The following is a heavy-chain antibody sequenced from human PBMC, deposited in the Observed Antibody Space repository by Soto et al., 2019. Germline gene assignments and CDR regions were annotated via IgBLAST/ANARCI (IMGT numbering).Heavy chain of an antibody. CDR1: GFTFSSYA. CDR3: AKPGYCSGAGCYVSGTSRYYFDY. CDR2: ISASGDST. D-gene: IGHD2-15*01. J-gene: IGHJ4*02. Sequence: GGSLRLSCATSGFTFSSYAMNWVRQAPGKGLEWVSAISASGDSTYYADSVKGRFTISRDNSRNTLFLQVNSLRAEDTAVYFCAKPGYCSGAGCYVSGTSRYYFDYWGQGTLVTVSS. V-gene: IGHV3-23*01.